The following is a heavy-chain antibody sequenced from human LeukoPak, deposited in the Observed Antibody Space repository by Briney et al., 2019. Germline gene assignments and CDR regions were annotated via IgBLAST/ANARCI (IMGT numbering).Heavy chain of an antibody. CDR2: INQDGSEE. CDR1: GFTVSSNY. Sequence: GGSLRLSCAGSGFTVSSNYMSWVRQAPGKGLEWVANINQDGSEEYYVDSVKGRFTISKDNAKNSLYLQMNSLRAEDTAVYYCARDLDYWGQGTLVTVSS. CDR3: ARDLDY. J-gene: IGHJ4*02. V-gene: IGHV3-7*03.